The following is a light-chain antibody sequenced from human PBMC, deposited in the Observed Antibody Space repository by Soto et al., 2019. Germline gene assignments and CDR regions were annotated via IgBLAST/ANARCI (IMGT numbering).Light chain of an antibody. CDR3: CSYTDIALDVV. CDR2: DVT. V-gene: IGLV1-40*01. Sequence: QAVVTQPPSVSGAPGQRVTISCTGSNSNIGAGFAVHWYQQLPGTAPKLLIFDVTHRPSGVSDRFSGSKSGNTASLTISGVRPEDEADYYCCSYTDIALDVVFGGGTKVTVL. J-gene: IGLJ2*01. CDR1: NSNIGAGFA.